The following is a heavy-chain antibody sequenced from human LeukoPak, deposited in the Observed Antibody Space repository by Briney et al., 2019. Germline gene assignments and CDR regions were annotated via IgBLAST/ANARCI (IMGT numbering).Heavy chain of an antibody. CDR3: ARVHVEWLFEYFQH. J-gene: IGHJ1*01. V-gene: IGHV6-1*01. CDR1: GDSVSSNSAA. Sequence: SQTLSLTCAVSGDSVSSNSAAWHWLRQSPSRGLEWLGRTYYRSKWYNDYAVSVKSRITINPDTSKNQFSLQLNSVTPEDTAVYYCARVHVEWLFEYFQHWGQGTLVTVSS. D-gene: IGHD3-3*01. CDR2: TYYRSKWYN.